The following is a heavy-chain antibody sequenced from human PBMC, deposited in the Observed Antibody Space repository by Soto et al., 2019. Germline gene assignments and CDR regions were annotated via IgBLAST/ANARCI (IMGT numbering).Heavy chain of an antibody. CDR2: TYRTGST. V-gene: IGHV4-4*02. CDR3: ASRDPGTSVDY. J-gene: IGHJ4*02. Sequence: PSYTLSLTCAVSVGSFTSNNWCTWVRQPPGQGLEWIGETYRTGSTNYNPSLKSRVTISLDKSENQFSPKVTSLTAADTAVYYCASRDPGTSVDYWGQGTLVTVSS. D-gene: IGHD1-7*01. CDR1: VGSFTSNNW.